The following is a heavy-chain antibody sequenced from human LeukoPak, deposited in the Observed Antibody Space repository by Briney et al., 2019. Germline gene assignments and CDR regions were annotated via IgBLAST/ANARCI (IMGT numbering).Heavy chain of an antibody. CDR2: ISSGGART. V-gene: IGHV3-23*01. J-gene: IGHJ4*02. CDR3: EKDFLSSYYESSGYLFDS. Sequence: PGGSLRLSCAATGFTFSKFAMSWVRQAPGKGLEWVSAISSGGARTYYADSVKGRLTISRDNSKNTLFLQMNRLRVDDTAVYVCEKDFLSSYYESSGYLFDSWGQGSLVTVSS. CDR1: GFTFSKFA. D-gene: IGHD3-22*01.